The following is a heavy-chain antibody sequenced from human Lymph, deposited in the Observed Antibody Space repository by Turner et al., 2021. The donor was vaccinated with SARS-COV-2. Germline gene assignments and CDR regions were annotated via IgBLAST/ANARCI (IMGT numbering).Heavy chain of an antibody. CDR3: ATVLCTGSSCYYYGMDV. V-gene: IGHV1-24*01. CDR1: GYTLTELS. CDR2: FGPEDGEI. D-gene: IGHD2-15*01. J-gene: IGHJ6*02. Sequence: QVQLVQSGAEVKKPGASVKVSCKVSGYTLTELSMHWGRQAPGKGLEWSGGFGPEDGEISYAQKFQGRVTMTEDTSTDTAYMELSSLRSEDTAVYYCATVLCTGSSCYYYGMDVWGQGTTVAGSS.